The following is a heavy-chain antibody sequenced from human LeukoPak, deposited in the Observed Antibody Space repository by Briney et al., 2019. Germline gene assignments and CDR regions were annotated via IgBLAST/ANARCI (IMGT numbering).Heavy chain of an antibody. CDR3: ARYHCGSTYCPGVDF. CDR1: AGSINSGGYF. D-gene: IGHD2-2*01. J-gene: IGHJ4*02. CDR2: IWNSGNS. Sequence: SETLSLTCTVSAGSINSGGYFWTWVRQHPGEGLEWIGYIWNSGNSYYNPSLSSRVIISADSSKSTFSLKLSSVTAADTAVYYCARYHCGSTYCPGVDFYDQGTLVTVSS. V-gene: IGHV4-31*03.